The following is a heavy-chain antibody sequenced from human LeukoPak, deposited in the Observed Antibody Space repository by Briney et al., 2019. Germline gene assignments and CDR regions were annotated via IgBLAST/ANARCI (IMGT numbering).Heavy chain of an antibody. D-gene: IGHD3-10*01. V-gene: IGHV4-39*07. J-gene: IGHJ4*02. CDR3: ARDGVSGNPFFDY. Sequence: SETLSLTCTVSGGSISSSSYYWGWIRQPPGKGLEWIGSIYYSGSTYYNPSLKSRVTISVDTSKNQFSLKLSSVTAADTAVYYCARDGVSGNPFFDYWGQGTLVTVSS. CDR2: IYYSGST. CDR1: GGSISSSSYY.